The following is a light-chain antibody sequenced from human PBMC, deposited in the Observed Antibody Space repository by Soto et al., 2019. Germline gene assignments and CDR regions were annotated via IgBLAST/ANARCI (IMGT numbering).Light chain of an antibody. V-gene: IGLV1-47*02. CDR2: SND. CDR3: SSFAGSSTFEV. J-gene: IGLJ1*01. CDR1: RSNIGSNL. Sequence: QSAVTQPPSVSGTPGQRVTIFCSGRRSNIGSNLVYWYQQLPGTAPKLLIFSNDQRPSGVPDRFSGSRSGTSASLAISGLRSEDEGDYYCSSFAGSSTFEVFGTGTKLTVL.